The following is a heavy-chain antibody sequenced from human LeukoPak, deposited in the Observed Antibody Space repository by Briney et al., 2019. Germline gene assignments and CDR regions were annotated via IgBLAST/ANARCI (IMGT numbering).Heavy chain of an antibody. CDR3: ARGPNNVFWSGYNDY. CDR1: GFTVSSNY. D-gene: IGHD3-3*01. Sequence: PGGSLRLSCAASGFTVSSNYMTWVRQAPGKGLEWVSVIHSGGSTYYADYVKGRFTISRDDSKNTLYLQLLRLRAEDTAVYYCARGPNNVFWSGYNDYWGQGTLVTVSS. V-gene: IGHV3-66*01. CDR2: IHSGGST. J-gene: IGHJ4*02.